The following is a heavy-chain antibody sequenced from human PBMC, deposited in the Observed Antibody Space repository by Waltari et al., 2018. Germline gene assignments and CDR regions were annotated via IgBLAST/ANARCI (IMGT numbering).Heavy chain of an antibody. Sequence: QVQLVQSGAEVKKPGSSVKVSCKASGGTFSSYTTSWVRQAPGQGLEWMGRIIPILGIANYAQKFQGRVTITADKSTSTAYMELSSLRSEDTAVYYCASGPSSGWTDYWGQGTLVTVSS. D-gene: IGHD3-22*01. CDR3: ASGPSSGWTDY. V-gene: IGHV1-69*02. CDR2: IIPILGIA. J-gene: IGHJ4*02. CDR1: GGTFSSYT.